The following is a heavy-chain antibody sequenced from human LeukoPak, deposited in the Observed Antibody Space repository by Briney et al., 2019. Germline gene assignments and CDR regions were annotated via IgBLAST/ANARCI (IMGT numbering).Heavy chain of an antibody. CDR2: ISGSGGST. J-gene: IGHJ3*01. CDR1: GFTFSSYA. CDR3: AGDSNWPDAFDL. V-gene: IGHV3-23*01. D-gene: IGHD1-1*01. Sequence: GGSLRLSCAASGFTFSSYAMSWVRQAPGKGLEWVSTISGSGGSTYYADSVKGRFTISRDNAKNSLYLQMNSLRAEDTAVYYCAGDSNWPDAFDLWGQGTMVTVSS.